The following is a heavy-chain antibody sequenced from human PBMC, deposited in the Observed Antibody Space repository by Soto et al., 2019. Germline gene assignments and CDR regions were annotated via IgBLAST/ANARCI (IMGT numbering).Heavy chain of an antibody. CDR2: IHYSGST. J-gene: IGHJ5*02. Sequence: PSETLSLTCTVSGGSIRSYYWSWIRQPPGKGLEWIGYIHYSGSTTYNSSLKSRVTISVDTSKNQFSLKLSSVTAADTAVYYCASTYCGGDCSWGQGTLVTVSS. CDR1: GGSIRSYY. V-gene: IGHV4-59*01. CDR3: ASTYCGGDCS. D-gene: IGHD2-21*02.